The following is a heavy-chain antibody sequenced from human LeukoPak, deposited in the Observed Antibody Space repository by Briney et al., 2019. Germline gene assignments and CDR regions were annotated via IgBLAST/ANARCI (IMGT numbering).Heavy chain of an antibody. J-gene: IGHJ1*01. D-gene: IGHD1-26*01. V-gene: IGHV3-30*04. CDR1: GFTFSSYA. CDR3: ARGIGSSPRRGYFQH. Sequence: GGSLRLSCAASGFTFSSYAMHWVRQAPGKGLEWVAVISYDGSNKYYADSVKGRFTISRDNSKNTLYLQMNSLRAEDMAVYYCARGIGSSPRRGYFQHWGQGTLVTVSS. CDR2: ISYDGSNK.